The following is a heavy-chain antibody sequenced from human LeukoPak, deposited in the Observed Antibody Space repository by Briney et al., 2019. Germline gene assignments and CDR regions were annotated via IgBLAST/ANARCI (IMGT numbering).Heavy chain of an antibody. CDR3: AKVPINGIAVAPTDY. V-gene: IGHV3-23*01. Sequence: PGGSLRLSCAASGFTFSSYAMSWVRQAPGKGLEWVSAISGSGGSTYYADSVKGRFTISRDNSKNTLYLQMKSLRAEDTAVYYCAKVPINGIAVAPTDYWGQGTLVTVSS. J-gene: IGHJ4*02. CDR1: GFTFSSYA. CDR2: ISGSGGST. D-gene: IGHD6-19*01.